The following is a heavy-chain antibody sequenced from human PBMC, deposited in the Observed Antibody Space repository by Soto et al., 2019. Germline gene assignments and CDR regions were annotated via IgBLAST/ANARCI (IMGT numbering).Heavy chain of an antibody. D-gene: IGHD5-18*01. J-gene: IGHJ6*03. CDR3: RRDAWYSKTYRYDMDV. V-gene: IGHV1-46*03. CDR2: INPSGGST. CDR1: GDTFTNYY. Sequence: QVQLVQSGAEVKKPGASVKVSCKASGDTFTNYYIHWVRQAPGQGLEWMGMINPSGGSTTYAQKFQGRVTMTRDTSTSTVFMERSSLRSEVTALYYCRRDAWYSKTYRYDMDVWGRGTTVTFSS.